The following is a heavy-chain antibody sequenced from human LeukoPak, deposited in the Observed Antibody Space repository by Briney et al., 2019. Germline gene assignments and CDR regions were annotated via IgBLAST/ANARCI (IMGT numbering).Heavy chain of an antibody. V-gene: IGHV3-21*01. J-gene: IGHJ4*02. CDR1: GFTLSSYS. CDR2: ISRSSAYI. CDR3: ARALGFDY. Sequence: EPGGSLRLSCAASGFTLSSYSMNWVRQAPGKGLEWVSSISRSSAYIYYADSVKGRFTISRDNAKNSLYLQMNSLRAEDTAVYYCARALGFDYWGQGTLVTVSS.